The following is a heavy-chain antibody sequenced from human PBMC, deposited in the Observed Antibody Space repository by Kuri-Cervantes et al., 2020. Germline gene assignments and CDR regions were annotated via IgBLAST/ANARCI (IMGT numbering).Heavy chain of an antibody. D-gene: IGHD6-13*01. CDR1: GFSFTTYW. CDR3: ARHARWSFDY. J-gene: IGHJ4*02. CDR2: INHDGSEE. Sequence: GESLKISCSASGFSFTTYWMSWVRQAPGMGLEWLANINHDGSEEYYVDSVKGRFTISRDNAQNSVYLQMNSLRAEDTAVYYCARHARWSFDYWGQGALVTVSS. V-gene: IGHV3-7*01.